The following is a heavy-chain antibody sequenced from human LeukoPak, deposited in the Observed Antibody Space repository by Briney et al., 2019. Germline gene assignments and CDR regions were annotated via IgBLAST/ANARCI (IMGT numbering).Heavy chain of an antibody. CDR3: ARDRLTTVTTFHFDY. D-gene: IGHD4-17*01. Sequence: PGRSLSLSCAASGFTFSTYAMHWVRQAPGKGLEWVAVIWYDRTNKYYADSVKGQYTISRDNSKNTLYLQMSSLRAEDTAVYYCARDRLTTVTTFHFDYWGQGTLVTVSS. J-gene: IGHJ4*02. CDR2: IWYDRTNK. V-gene: IGHV3-33*01. CDR1: GFTFSTYA.